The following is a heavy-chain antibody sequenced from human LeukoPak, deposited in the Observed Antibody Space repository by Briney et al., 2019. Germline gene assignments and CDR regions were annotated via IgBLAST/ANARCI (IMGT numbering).Heavy chain of an antibody. Sequence: SVKVSCEASGGTFSSYAISWVRQAPGQGLEWMGGVIPIFGTANYAQKFQGRVTITADESTSTACMELSSVTAADTAVYYCARLPAGVQNGWFDPWGQGTLVTVSS. D-gene: IGHD2-2*01. J-gene: IGHJ5*02. CDR1: GGTFSSYA. CDR2: VIPIFGTA. V-gene: IGHV1-69*13. CDR3: ARLPAGVQNGWFDP.